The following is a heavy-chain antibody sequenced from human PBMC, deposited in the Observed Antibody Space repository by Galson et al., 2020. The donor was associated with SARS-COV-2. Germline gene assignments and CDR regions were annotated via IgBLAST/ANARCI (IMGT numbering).Heavy chain of an antibody. CDR3: ARDVSGGASDI. V-gene: IGHV3-30*04. J-gene: IGHJ3*02. CDR1: GFTFTNYA. CDR2: ISHDGRIE. D-gene: IGHD1-26*01. Sequence: QLGESLKISCAASGFTFTNYAIHWVRQAPGKGLEWVAVISHDGRIEVYADSVKGRFTISRDNSENMLFLQMDSLRADGTAVYYCARDVSGGASDIWGQETMVTVSS.